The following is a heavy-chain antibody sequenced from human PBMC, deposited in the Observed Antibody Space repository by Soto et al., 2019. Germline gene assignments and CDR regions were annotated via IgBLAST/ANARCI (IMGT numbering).Heavy chain of an antibody. Sequence: GGSLRLSCAASGFTVSSNYMSWVRQAPGKGLEWVSSITYTGVSTYCADSVKGRFTISRDNSKDTLYLQMNSLRAEDTAIYYCAKASVWYPYFDSWGQGTLVTVSS. CDR2: ITYTGVST. CDR3: AKASVWYPYFDS. D-gene: IGHD6-13*01. J-gene: IGHJ4*02. CDR1: GFTVSSNY. V-gene: IGHV3-23*01.